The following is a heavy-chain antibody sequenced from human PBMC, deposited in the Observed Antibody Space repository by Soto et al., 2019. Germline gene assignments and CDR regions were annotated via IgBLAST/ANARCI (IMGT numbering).Heavy chain of an antibody. J-gene: IGHJ6*02. CDR2: IAYDGSNK. Sequence: PGGSLRLSCAASGFTFSSYGMHWVRQAPGKGLEWVAVIAYDGSNKYYADSVKGRFTISRDNSKNTLYLQMNSLRAEDTAVYYCAKDKGRSLAGGMDVWGQGTTVIVSS. V-gene: IGHV3-30*18. CDR1: GFTFSSYG. D-gene: IGHD6-19*01. CDR3: AKDKGRSLAGGMDV.